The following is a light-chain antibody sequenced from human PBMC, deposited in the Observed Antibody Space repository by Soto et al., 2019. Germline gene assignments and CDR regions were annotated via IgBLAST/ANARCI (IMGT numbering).Light chain of an antibody. CDR2: GAS. CDR1: QTVTKTY. J-gene: IGKJ4*01. Sequence: EIVLTQSPGTLSLSPGERATLSCRASQTVTKTYLAWYQQKSGQAPNFLIYGASNRATGIPDRFSGSGSGTDFTLTISRLEPEDFAVYYCQQYGTFPPTFGGGTKVEI. CDR3: QQYGTFPPT. V-gene: IGKV3-20*01.